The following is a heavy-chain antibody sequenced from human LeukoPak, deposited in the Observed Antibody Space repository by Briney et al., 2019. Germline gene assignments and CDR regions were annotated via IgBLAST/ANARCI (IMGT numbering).Heavy chain of an antibody. J-gene: IGHJ6*02. CDR1: GGSISCYY. Sequence: SETLSLTCTVSGGSISCYYWSWIRQPPGKGLEWIGYIYYSGSTNYNPSLKSRVTISVDTSKNQFSLKLSSVTAADTAVYYCARVEGQITIFGVVIVGGMDVWGQGTTVTVSS. CDR3: ARVEGQITIFGVVIVGGMDV. D-gene: IGHD3-3*01. CDR2: IYYSGST. V-gene: IGHV4-59*01.